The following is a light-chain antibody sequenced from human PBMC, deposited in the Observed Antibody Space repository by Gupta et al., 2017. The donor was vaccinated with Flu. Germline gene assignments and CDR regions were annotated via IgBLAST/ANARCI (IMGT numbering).Light chain of an antibody. CDR3: RACESSRAQGV. V-gene: IGLV1-51*01. CDR2: ESA. J-gene: IGLJ3*02. CDR1: SSNIGNNN. Sequence: KGTISSSASSSNIGNNNVSWYQQCPGAAPELVIYESAVRRLGIPDRFSGSRSGTSATLHITGLQAGDEADYYCRACESSRAQGVLGGGTKLTV.